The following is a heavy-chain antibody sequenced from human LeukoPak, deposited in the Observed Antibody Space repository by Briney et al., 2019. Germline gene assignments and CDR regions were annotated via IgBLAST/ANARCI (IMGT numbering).Heavy chain of an antibody. Sequence: GGSLRLSCEASGFTFCSHAMYWVRQAPGKGLEWVAGIFGSGGSPHYADSVKGRFTIPRDNSRNTVYLQINSLRAEDTAVYYCGKTTVGYSSGQKPAWPVDYWGQGTLVTVSS. CDR1: GFTFCSHA. J-gene: IGHJ4*02. CDR3: GKTTVGYSSGQKPAWPVDY. D-gene: IGHD5-18*01. V-gene: IGHV3-23*01. CDR2: IFGSGGSP.